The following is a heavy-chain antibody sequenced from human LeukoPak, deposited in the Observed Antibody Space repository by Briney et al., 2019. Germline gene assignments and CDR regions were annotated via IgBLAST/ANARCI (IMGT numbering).Heavy chain of an antibody. J-gene: IGHJ5*02. Sequence: GESLKISCKGSGYSFTSYWIGWVRQMPGKGLGWMGIIYPGDSDTRYSPSFQGQVTISADKSISTAYLQWSSLKASDTAMYYCARLGNYYDSSGYQEVNWFDPWGQGTLVTVSS. CDR3: ARLGNYYDSSGYQEVNWFDP. V-gene: IGHV5-51*01. CDR1: GYSFTSYW. D-gene: IGHD3-22*01. CDR2: IYPGDSDT.